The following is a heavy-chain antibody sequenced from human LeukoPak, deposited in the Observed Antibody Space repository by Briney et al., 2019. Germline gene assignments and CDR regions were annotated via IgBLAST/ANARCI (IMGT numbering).Heavy chain of an antibody. V-gene: IGHV4-34*01. CDR2: INYSGST. J-gene: IGHJ5*02. Sequence: SETLSLTCAVYGESLSGYHWSWIRQPPGNGLEWIGEINYSGSTNYNPSLKSRVTISLDTSKNQFSLKPSSVTAADTAIYYCARGNLEWAAGTRWFDPWGQGTLVTVSS. D-gene: IGHD6-13*01. CDR1: GESLSGYH. CDR3: ARGNLEWAAGTRWFDP.